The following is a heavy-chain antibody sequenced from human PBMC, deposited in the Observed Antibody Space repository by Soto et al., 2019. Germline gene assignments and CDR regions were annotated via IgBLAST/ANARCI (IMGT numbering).Heavy chain of an antibody. J-gene: IGHJ3*02. CDR1: GFTFSSYA. CDR3: ATDCGGCGNLIGYYFVI. CDR2: ISGSGGST. V-gene: IGHV3-23*01. D-gene: IGHD3-22*01. Sequence: PGGSLRLSCAASGFTFSSYAMSWVRQAPGKGLEWVSAISGSGGSTYYADSVKGRFTISRDNSKNTLYLQMNSLRAEDTAVYYFATDCGGCGNLIGYYFVIGGQGTM.